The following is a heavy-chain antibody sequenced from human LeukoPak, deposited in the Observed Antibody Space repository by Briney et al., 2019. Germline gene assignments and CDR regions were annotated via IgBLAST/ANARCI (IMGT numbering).Heavy chain of an antibody. J-gene: IGHJ6*02. V-gene: IGHV5-51*01. Sequence: GESLQISCQGSGYSFTSYWIGWVRPMPGKGLEWMGIIYPGDSDTRYSPSFQGQVTISADKSISTAYLQWSSLKASDTAMYYCARRSEQYSSSWYYYYYGMDVWGQGTTVTVSS. D-gene: IGHD6-13*01. CDR1: GYSFTSYW. CDR2: IYPGDSDT. CDR3: ARRSEQYSSSWYYYYYGMDV.